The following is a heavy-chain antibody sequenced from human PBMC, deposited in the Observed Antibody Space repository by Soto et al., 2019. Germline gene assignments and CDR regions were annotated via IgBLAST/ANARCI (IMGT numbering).Heavy chain of an antibody. CDR3: ARGYCSGGSCYSSHYYYYYYMDV. CDR1: GYSFTSYW. J-gene: IGHJ6*03. D-gene: IGHD2-15*01. V-gene: IGHV5-51*01. CDR2: IYPGDSDT. Sequence: GESLKISCKGSGYSFTSYWIGWVRQMPGKGLEWMGIIYPGDSDTRYSPAFQGQVTISADKSISTAFRRWSSLKASDTAMYYCARGYCSGGSCYSSHYYYYYYMDVWGKGTTVTVSS.